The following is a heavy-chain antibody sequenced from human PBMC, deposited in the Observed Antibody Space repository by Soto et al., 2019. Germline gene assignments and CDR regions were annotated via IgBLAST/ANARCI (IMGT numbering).Heavy chain of an antibody. Sequence: QVQLQESGPGLVKPSQTLSLTCTVSGGSISSGGYYWSWIRQHPGKGLEWIGYIYYSGSTYYNPSLMTRVRMAGDTSRTRCDLKLSSVTAAGAAVYYCARGVTMVGGVSHAPYFDYWGQGTLVTVSS. J-gene: IGHJ4*02. D-gene: IGHD3-10*01. CDR2: IYYSGST. CDR1: GGSISSGGYY. V-gene: IGHV4-31*03. CDR3: ARGVTMVGGVSHAPYFDY.